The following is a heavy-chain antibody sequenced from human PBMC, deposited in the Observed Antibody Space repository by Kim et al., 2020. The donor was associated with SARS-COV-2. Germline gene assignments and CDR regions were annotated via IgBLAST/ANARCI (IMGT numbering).Heavy chain of an antibody. CDR1: GFTFSSYW. CDR3: ASLPGGHGMDV. Sequence: GGSLRLSCAASGFTFSSYWMHWVRQAPGKGLVWVSRINSDGSSTSYADSVKGRFTISRDNAKNTLYLQMNSLRAEDTAVYYCASLPGGHGMDVWGQGTTVTVSS. CDR2: INSDGSST. V-gene: IGHV3-74*01. J-gene: IGHJ6*02.